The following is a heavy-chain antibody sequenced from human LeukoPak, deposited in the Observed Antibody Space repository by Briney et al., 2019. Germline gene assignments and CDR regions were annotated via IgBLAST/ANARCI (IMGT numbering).Heavy chain of an antibody. J-gene: IGHJ4*02. CDR1: GFTFSNYA. D-gene: IGHD4-17*01. CDR3: VKDDYGAGY. CDR2: ISYDGGST. V-gene: IGHV3-64D*09. Sequence: GGSLRLSCSASGFTFSNYAMHWVRQAPEKGLEYLSGISYDGGSTYYADSVKGRFTISRDNSKNTLYLQMSSLRVEDTAVYYCVKDDYGAGYWGQGTLVSVSS.